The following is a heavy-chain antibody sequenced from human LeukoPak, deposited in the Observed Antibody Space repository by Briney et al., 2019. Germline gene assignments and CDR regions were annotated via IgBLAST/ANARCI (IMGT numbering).Heavy chain of an antibody. D-gene: IGHD3-10*01. CDR1: GFAFKGYA. CDR3: VKNAVGGRGSYFDF. CDR2: ISEESSSI. Sequence: GGSLRLSCVASGFAFKGYAMHWVRQGPGQGLEWVSGISEESSSIVYADSVKGRFTISRDNAKNSLYLQMNSLRPEDTALYYCVKNAVGGRGSYFDFWGQGTLVTVAP. J-gene: IGHJ4*02. V-gene: IGHV3-9*01.